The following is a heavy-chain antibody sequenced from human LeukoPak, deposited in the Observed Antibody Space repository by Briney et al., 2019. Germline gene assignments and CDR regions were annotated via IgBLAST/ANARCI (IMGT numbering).Heavy chain of an antibody. CDR3: ARDQRSLFDV. V-gene: IGHV4-39*07. CDR1: GDSISSSGYY. J-gene: IGHJ4*02. CDR2: LFYSGNT. D-gene: IGHD1-26*01. Sequence: SETLSLTCTVSGDSISSSGYYWGWIRQPPGKGLEWIGTLFYSGNTYYNPSLKSRVTISVDTSKNQFSLKLTSVTAADTAVYYCARDQRSLFDVWGQGSLVTVSS.